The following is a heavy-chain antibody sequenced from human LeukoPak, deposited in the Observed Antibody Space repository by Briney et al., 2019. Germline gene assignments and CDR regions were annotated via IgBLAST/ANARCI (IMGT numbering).Heavy chain of an antibody. CDR3: AKAPLHYSSGWPSVGGEVYYFDY. CDR2: ISGSGGST. V-gene: IGHV3-23*01. J-gene: IGHJ4*02. CDR1: GFAFSSYA. D-gene: IGHD6-19*01. Sequence: PGGSLRLSCAASGFAFSSYAMSWVRQAPGKGLEWVSAISGSGGSTYYADSVKGRFTISRDNSKNTLYLQMNSLRAEDTAVYYCAKAPLHYSSGWPSVGGEVYYFDYWGQGTLVTVSS.